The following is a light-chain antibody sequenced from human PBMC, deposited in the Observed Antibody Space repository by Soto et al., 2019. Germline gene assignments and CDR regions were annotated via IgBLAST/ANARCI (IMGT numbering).Light chain of an antibody. J-gene: IGKJ1*01. CDR3: QQSYSTPT. V-gene: IGKV1-39*01. CDR1: QSISSY. Sequence: DIQMTQSPSSLSASVGDRVTITCRASQSISSYLNWYQQKPGKAPKLLIYAASSLQSGVPSRFSDSGSGTDFTLTISSLQPEDFATYYCQQSYSTPTFGQETKVEIK. CDR2: AAS.